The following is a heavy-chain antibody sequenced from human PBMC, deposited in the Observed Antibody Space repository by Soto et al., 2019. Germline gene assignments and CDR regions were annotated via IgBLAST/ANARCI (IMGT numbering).Heavy chain of an antibody. D-gene: IGHD3-16*01. CDR3: ARVTNYDYVWGSYPTGLFDP. Sequence: GASVKVSCKASGYTFTSYDMNWVRQATGQGLEWMGWINANDGNTNYSQKLQGRVTMTTDTSTSTAYMELRSLRSDDTAVYYCARVTNYDYVWGSYPTGLFDPWGQGTLVTVSS. V-gene: IGHV1-18*01. CDR1: GYTFTSYD. CDR2: INANDGNT. J-gene: IGHJ5*02.